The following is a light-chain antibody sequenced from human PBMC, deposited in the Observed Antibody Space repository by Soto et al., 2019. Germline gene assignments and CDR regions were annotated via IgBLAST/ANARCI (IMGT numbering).Light chain of an antibody. J-gene: IGLJ7*01. CDR2: EVT. CDR3: SSYAGSNNFV. Sequence: QSALTQPASVSDSPGQSITISCTGTSSDVGGYDYVSWYQQHPGKAPKLMIYEVTKRPSGVPDRFSGSKSGNTASLTVSGLQAEDEADYYCSSYAGSNNFVFGTGTQLTVL. V-gene: IGLV2-8*01. CDR1: SSDVGGYDY.